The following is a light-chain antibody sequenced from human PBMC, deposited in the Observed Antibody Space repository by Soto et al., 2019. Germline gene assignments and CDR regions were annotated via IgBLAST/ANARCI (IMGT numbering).Light chain of an antibody. CDR1: QSISDW. Sequence: DIQMTQSPSTLSASVGDRVTIICRASQSISDWLAWYQQKPGKAPKLLIYKASSLESGVPSRFSGSRSGTEFTLTISSLQPDDFATYYCQQHNSLYTFGQGTKLEIK. J-gene: IGKJ2*01. CDR3: QQHNSLYT. V-gene: IGKV1-5*03. CDR2: KAS.